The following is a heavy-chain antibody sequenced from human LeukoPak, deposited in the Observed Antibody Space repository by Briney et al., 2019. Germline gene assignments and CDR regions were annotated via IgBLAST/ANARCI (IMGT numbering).Heavy chain of an antibody. J-gene: IGHJ4*02. D-gene: IGHD3-3*01. CDR3: ARGGVDFWSGSLKFDY. V-gene: IGHV1-69*04. Sequence: SVKVSCKASGGTFSSYAISWVRQAPGQGLERMGRIIPILGIANYAQKFQGRVTITADKSTSTAYMELSSLRSEDTAVYYCARGGVDFWSGSLKFDYWGQGTLVTVSS. CDR1: GGTFSSYA. CDR2: IIPILGIA.